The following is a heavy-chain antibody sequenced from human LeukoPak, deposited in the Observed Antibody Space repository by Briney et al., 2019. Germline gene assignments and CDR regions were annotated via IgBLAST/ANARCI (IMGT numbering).Heavy chain of an antibody. Sequence: SVKVSCKASGGTFSSYAISWVRQAPGQGLEWMGGIIPIFGTANYAQKFQGGVTITADESTSTAYMELSSLRSEDTAVYYCARDRYYDSSQRNPNWFDPWGQGTLVTVSS. D-gene: IGHD3-22*01. CDR1: GGTFSSYA. J-gene: IGHJ5*02. CDR2: IIPIFGTA. CDR3: ARDRYYDSSQRNPNWFDP. V-gene: IGHV1-69*13.